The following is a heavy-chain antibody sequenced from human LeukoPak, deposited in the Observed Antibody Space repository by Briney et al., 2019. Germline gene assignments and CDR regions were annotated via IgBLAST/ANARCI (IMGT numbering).Heavy chain of an antibody. J-gene: IGHJ4*02. CDR1: GFTFSNHA. V-gene: IGHV3-23*01. D-gene: IGHD3-3*01. CDR2: ISDRGTSI. Sequence: PGGSLRLSCAASGFTFSNHAMTWVRQAPGKGLEWVSNISDRGTSINYAVSVKGRFSISRDNAKNTLYLQMNSLRDEDTAVYYRVRNDTSGVGLDYWGQGSLVTVSS. CDR3: VRNDTSGVGLDY.